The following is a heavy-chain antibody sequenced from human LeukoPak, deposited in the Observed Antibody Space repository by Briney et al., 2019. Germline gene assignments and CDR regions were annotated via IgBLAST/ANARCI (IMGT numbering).Heavy chain of an antibody. CDR2: IKQDGSEK. J-gene: IGHJ4*02. D-gene: IGHD5-18*01. Sequence: GGSLRLSCAVSGFTFSSYEMNWVRQAPGKGLEWVANIKQDGSEKYYVDSVKGRFTISRDNAKNSLYLQMNSLRAEDTAVYYCARVGGYSYGYVFDYWGQGTLVTVSS. V-gene: IGHV3-7*01. CDR3: ARVGGYSYGYVFDY. CDR1: GFTFSSYE.